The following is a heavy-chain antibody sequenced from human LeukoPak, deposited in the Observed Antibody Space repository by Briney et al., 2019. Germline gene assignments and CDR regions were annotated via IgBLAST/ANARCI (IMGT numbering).Heavy chain of an antibody. D-gene: IGHD6-13*01. CDR2: INPNSGGT. Sequence: ASVKVSCKASGYTFTGYYMHWVRQAPGQGLEWMGWINPNSGGTNYAQKFQGRVTMTRDTSISTAYMELSRLRSEDTAVYYCARGYSTTYYYYYGMDVWGQGTTVTVSS. CDR3: ARGYSTTYYYYYGMDV. J-gene: IGHJ6*02. CDR1: GYTFTGYY. V-gene: IGHV1-2*02.